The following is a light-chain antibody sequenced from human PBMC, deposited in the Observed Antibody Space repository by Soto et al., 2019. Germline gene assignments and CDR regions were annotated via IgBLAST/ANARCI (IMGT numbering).Light chain of an antibody. CDR2: KAS. CDR3: QQYNSYWT. Sequence: DIQVTQSPATLSASVGDRATITCRASKSISSWLAWYQQKPGKAPKLLIYKASSLKSGVPSRFSGSGSGTEFTLTISSLQPDDFATYYCQQYNSYWTFGQGTKVDIK. V-gene: IGKV1-5*03. J-gene: IGKJ1*01. CDR1: KSISSW.